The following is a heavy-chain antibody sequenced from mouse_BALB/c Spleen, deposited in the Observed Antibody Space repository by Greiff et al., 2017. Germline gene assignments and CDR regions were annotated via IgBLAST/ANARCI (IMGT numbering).Heavy chain of an antibody. V-gene: IGHV1-87*01. CDR2: IYPGDGDT. CDR1: GYTFTSYW. CDR3: ARIDY. Sequence: QVHVKQSGAELARPGASVKLSCKASGYTFTSYWMQWVKQRPGQGLEWIGAIYPGDGDTRYTQKFKGKATLTADKSSSTAYMQLSSLASEDSAVYYCARIDYWGQGTTLTVSA. J-gene: IGHJ2*01.